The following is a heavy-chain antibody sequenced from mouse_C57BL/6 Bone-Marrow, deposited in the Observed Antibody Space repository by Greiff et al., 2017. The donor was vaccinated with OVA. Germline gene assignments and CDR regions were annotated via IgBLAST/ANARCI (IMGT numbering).Heavy chain of an antibody. CDR2: IDPETGGT. V-gene: IGHV1-15*01. D-gene: IGHD1-1*01. CDR1: GYTFTDYE. CDR3: TRYPVTTVVAGDY. Sequence: VQGVESGAELVRPGASVTLSCKASGYTFTDYEMHWVKQTPVHGLEWIGAIDPETGGTAYNQKFKGKAILTADKSSSTAYMELRSLTSEDSAVYYCTRYPVTTVVAGDYWGQGTTLTVSS. J-gene: IGHJ2*01.